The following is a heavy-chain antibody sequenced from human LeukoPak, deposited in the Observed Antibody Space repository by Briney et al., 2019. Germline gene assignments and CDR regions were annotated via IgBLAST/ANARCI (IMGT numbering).Heavy chain of an antibody. CDR1: GFTFTSYA. CDR3: AKGHYYGSGSLDY. Sequence: GGSLRLSCAASGFTFTSYAVSWARQAPGKGLEWVSSISGNGGSTYYADSVKGRFTISRDNSKNTLYLQLNSLRAEDTAVYYCAKGHYYGSGSLDYWGQGTLVTVSS. J-gene: IGHJ4*02. CDR2: ISGNGGST. V-gene: IGHV3-23*01. D-gene: IGHD3-10*01.